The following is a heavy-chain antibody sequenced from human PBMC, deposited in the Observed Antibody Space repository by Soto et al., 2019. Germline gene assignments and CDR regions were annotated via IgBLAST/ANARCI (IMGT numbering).Heavy chain of an antibody. Sequence: PSQTLSLTCAISGDSVSNNNAAWNWLRQSPSRGLEWLGRTYFRSTWYNDYAESAKSRIVITAETSKNQFSLQVNSVTPEDTAVYYCARGYSESYTFDYWGQGTLVTVSS. CDR3: ARGYSESYTFDY. V-gene: IGHV6-1*01. D-gene: IGHD1-26*01. CDR2: TYFRSTWYN. CDR1: GDSVSNNNAA. J-gene: IGHJ4*02.